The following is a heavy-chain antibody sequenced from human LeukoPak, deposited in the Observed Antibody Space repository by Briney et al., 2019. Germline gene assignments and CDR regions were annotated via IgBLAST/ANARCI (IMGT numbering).Heavy chain of an antibody. CDR2: ISAYNGNT. V-gene: IGHV1-18*01. CDR3: ARDPSIRIFGVVSQVDDAFDI. D-gene: IGHD3-3*01. Sequence: GASVKVSCKASGYTFTSYGISWVRQAPGQGLEWMGWISAYNGNTNYAQKLQGRVTMTTDTSTSTAYMELRSLRSDDTAVYYCARDPSIRIFGVVSQVDDAFDIWGQGTMVTVSS. J-gene: IGHJ3*02. CDR1: GYTFTSYG.